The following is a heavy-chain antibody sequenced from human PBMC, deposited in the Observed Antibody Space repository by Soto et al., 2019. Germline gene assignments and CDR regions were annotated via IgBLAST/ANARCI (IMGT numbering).Heavy chain of an antibody. CDR2: IKSKTHGGTT. CDR3: AREGDPWQPDDY. J-gene: IGHJ4*02. V-gene: IGHV3-15*07. D-gene: IGHD6-13*01. Sequence: PGGSLRLSCAASGFTFSNAWMNWVRQAPGKGLEWVGRIKSKTHGGTTDYAAPVKGRFTISRDDSKNTLYLQMNSLKTEDTAVYYCAREGDPWQPDDYWGQGTLVTVSS. CDR1: GFTFSNAW.